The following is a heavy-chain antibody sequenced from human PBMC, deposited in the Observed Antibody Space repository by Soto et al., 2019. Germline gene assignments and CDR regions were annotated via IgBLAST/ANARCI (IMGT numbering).Heavy chain of an antibody. CDR3: ARSLMNTAMVTFYYFDY. Sequence: SETLSLTCTVSGGSISSSSYYWGWIRQPPGKGLEWIGSIYYSGSTYYNPSLKSRVTISVGTSKNQFSLKLSSVTAADTAVYYCARSLMNTAMVTFYYFDYWGQGTLVTVSS. CDR1: GGSISSSSYY. V-gene: IGHV4-39*01. J-gene: IGHJ4*02. D-gene: IGHD5-18*01. CDR2: IYYSGST.